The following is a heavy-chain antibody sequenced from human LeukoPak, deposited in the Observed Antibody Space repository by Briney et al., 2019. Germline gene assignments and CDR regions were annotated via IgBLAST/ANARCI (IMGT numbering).Heavy chain of an antibody. CDR2: ISNYFGVT. V-gene: IGHV1-18*04. D-gene: IGHD4-11*01. CDR3: ARDSDYSGNGNGDWFDP. Sequence: ASVKVSCKASGFRFSSFGVSWVRQAPGRGLEWMGWISNYFGVTHYAEKFEDRVTMTVGTSTTTVYMELRSLKYDDTAIYYCARDSDYSGNGNGDWFDPWGQGTVVIVSS. J-gene: IGHJ5*02. CDR1: GFRFSSFG.